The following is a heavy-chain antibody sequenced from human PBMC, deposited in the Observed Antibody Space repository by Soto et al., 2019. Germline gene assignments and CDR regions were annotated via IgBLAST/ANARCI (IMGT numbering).Heavy chain of an antibody. J-gene: IGHJ5*02. CDR1: GDSGSSNSAA. V-gene: IGHV6-1*01. Sequence: SQTLSLTCAISGDSGSSNSAAWNWIRQSPSRGLEWLGRTYYRSKWYNDYAVSVKSRITINPDTSKNQFSLQLNSVTPEDTAVYYCARANSALTSSENWFDPWGQGTLVTVSS. CDR2: TYYRSKWYN. D-gene: IGHD2-8*01. CDR3: ARANSALTSSENWFDP.